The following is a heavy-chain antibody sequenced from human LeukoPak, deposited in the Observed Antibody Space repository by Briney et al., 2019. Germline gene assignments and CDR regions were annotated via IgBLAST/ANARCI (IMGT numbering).Heavy chain of an antibody. Sequence: SETLSLTCTVSGGSISSSHYYWGWIRQTPGKGLEWIGTIYYSGTTYYNPSLENRATISEDTSKNQFSLTLRSVTAADTAVYYCARGCRITIFGVVISHSTFDYWGQGTLVTVSS. CDR2: IYYSGTT. V-gene: IGHV4-39*01. CDR3: ARGCRITIFGVVISHSTFDY. CDR1: GGSISSSHYY. J-gene: IGHJ4*02. D-gene: IGHD3-3*01.